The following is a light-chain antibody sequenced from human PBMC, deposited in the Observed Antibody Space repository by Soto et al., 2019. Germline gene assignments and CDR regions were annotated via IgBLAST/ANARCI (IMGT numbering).Light chain of an antibody. CDR3: QQTYSLPPVT. J-gene: IGKJ5*01. Sequence: DIQMTQSPSSLSASVGDRVTITCRASQSISRYLSWYQHKPGTAPKLLIYTASTLYTGVPSRFIGSGSGTHFTLTITNLQPEDFATNYCQQTYSLPPVTFGQGTRLEIK. V-gene: IGKV1-39*01. CDR1: QSISRY. CDR2: TAS.